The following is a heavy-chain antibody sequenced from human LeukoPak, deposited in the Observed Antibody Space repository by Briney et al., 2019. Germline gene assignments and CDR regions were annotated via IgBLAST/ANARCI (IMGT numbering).Heavy chain of an antibody. CDR3: AKDLVYDSSGYYTPGAFDI. V-gene: IGHV3-23*01. J-gene: IGHJ3*02. CDR2: ISGSGGST. D-gene: IGHD3-22*01. CDR1: GITFSSYA. Sequence: GGSLRLSCAASGITFSSYAMSWVRQAPGKGLEWVSAISGSGGSTYYADSVKGRFTISRDNSKNTLYLQMNSLRAEETAVYYCAKDLVYDSSGYYTPGAFDIWGQGTMVTVSS.